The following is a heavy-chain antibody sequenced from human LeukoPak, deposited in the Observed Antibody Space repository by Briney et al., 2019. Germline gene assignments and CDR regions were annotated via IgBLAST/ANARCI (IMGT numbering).Heavy chain of an antibody. D-gene: IGHD5/OR15-5a*01. J-gene: IGHJ3*02. CDR1: GFTYSNYD. CDR2: IGIADDT. Sequence: PGGSLRLSCAASGFTYSNYDMHWVRQGPGGGLEWVSAIGIADDTHYADSVNGRFTISRENARNSLYLQINSLRDGDTAVYYRVRGGIRVSGIDAFEIWGQGTVVTVSS. V-gene: IGHV3-13*01. CDR3: VRGGIRVSGIDAFEI.